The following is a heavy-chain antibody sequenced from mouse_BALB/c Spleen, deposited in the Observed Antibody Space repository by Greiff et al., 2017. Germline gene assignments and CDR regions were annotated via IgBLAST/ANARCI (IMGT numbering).Heavy chain of an antibody. CDR3: TRSEGAFDD. V-gene: IGHV1S127*01. J-gene: IGHJ2*01. CDR2: IDPSDSYT. Sequence: QVQLQQPGAELVKPGASVKMSCKASGYTFTSYWMHWVKQRPGQGLEWIGVIDPSDSYTSYNQKFKGKATLTVDTSSSTAYMQLSSLTSEDSAVYYCTRSEGAFDDWGQGTTLTVSS. CDR1: GYTFTSYW.